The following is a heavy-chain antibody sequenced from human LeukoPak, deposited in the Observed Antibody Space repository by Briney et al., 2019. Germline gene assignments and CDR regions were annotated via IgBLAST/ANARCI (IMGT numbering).Heavy chain of an antibody. D-gene: IGHD6-19*01. CDR2: INEDGSQK. CDR3: ARDGGWHRYDY. V-gene: IGHV3-7*03. J-gene: IGHJ4*02. CDR1: GFTFRSPW. Sequence: GGSLRLSCVESGFTFRSPWMAWLRQAPEKGLEWVANINEDGSQKYYLGSVTGRFTISRDNAKNSLYLQMNSLSAEDTAMYYCARDGGWHRYDYWGQGTLVIVSS.